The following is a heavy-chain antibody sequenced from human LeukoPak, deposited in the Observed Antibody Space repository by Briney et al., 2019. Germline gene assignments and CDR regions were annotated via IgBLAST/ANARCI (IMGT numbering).Heavy chain of an antibody. V-gene: IGHV3-30-3*01. CDR3: ARDITVTIYYYYGMDV. CDR1: GFTFSSYA. D-gene: IGHD4-17*01. Sequence: GRSLRLSCAASGFTFSSYAMHWVRQAPGKGLEWVSVISDDGSNKYYADSVKGRFTISRDNSKNTLYLQMNSLRAEDTAVYYCARDITVTIYYYYGMDVWGQGTTVTVSS. J-gene: IGHJ6*02. CDR2: ISDDGSNK.